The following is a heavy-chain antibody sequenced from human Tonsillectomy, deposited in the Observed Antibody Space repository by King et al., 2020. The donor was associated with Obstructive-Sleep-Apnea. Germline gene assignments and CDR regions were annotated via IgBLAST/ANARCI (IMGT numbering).Heavy chain of an antibody. CDR2: FSTSCIAI. V-gene: IGHV3-48*04. Sequence: VQLVESGGGLVQPGGSLRLSCAASGFTFRSYSMNWVRQAPGKGREWVSYFSTSCIAIYYADSVKGRFIISRDNAENSLYLQMNSVRAEDTAVYWCARDRQQLVPGYYYYGLDVWGQGTTVTVSS. CDR1: GFTFRSYS. J-gene: IGHJ6*02. CDR3: ARDRQQLVPGYYYYGLDV. D-gene: IGHD6-13*01.